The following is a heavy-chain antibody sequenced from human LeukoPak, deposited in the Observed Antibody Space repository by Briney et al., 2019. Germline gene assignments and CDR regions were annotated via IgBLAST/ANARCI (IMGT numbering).Heavy chain of an antibody. Sequence: GGSLRLSCVGSGFTFSYYGIFWVRQAPGRGLEWVAVIAYDGSKTYFADSVEGRFTISRDNSKNTLYLQMGSLRAEDMAVYYCARDYGDSSGWSKGLVDYWGQGTLVTVSS. D-gene: IGHD6-19*01. J-gene: IGHJ4*02. CDR1: GFTFSYYG. CDR3: ARDYGDSSGWSKGLVDY. V-gene: IGHV3-30*03. CDR2: IAYDGSKT.